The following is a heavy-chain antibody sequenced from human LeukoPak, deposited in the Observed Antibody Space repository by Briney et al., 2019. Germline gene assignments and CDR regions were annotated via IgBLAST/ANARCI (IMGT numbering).Heavy chain of an antibody. Sequence: GRSLRLSCAVSGFTFDDYAMHWVRQAPGKGLEWVSYISSSGSTIYYADSVKGRFTISRDNAKNSLYLQMNSLRAEDTAVYYCARETGLSGSYYDYFDYWGQGTLVTVSS. CDR2: ISSSGSTI. V-gene: IGHV3-11*04. CDR1: GFTFDDYA. CDR3: ARETGLSGSYYDYFDY. D-gene: IGHD1-26*01. J-gene: IGHJ4*02.